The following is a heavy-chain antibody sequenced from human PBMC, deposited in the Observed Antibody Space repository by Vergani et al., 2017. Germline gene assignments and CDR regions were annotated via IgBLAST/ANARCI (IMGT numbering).Heavy chain of an antibody. CDR1: GFTFSGSA. J-gene: IGHJ4*02. CDR3: TSRRYGGYVWVDY. Sequence: EVQLVESGGGLVQPGGSLKLSCAASGFTFSGSAMHWVRQASGKGLEWVGRIRSKANSYATAYAASVKGRFTISRDDSKNTAYLQMNSLKPEDTAVYYCTSRRYGGYVWVDYWGQGTLVTVSS. V-gene: IGHV3-73*02. CDR2: IRSKANSYAT. D-gene: IGHD5-12*01.